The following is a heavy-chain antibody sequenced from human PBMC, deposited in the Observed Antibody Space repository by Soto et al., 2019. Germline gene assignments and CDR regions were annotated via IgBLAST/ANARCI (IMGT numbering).Heavy chain of an antibody. D-gene: IGHD2-21*02. CDR3: ASRGRRLGGDHYGLDV. J-gene: IGHJ6*02. V-gene: IGHV5-51*03. CDR1: GYSFTSYW. Sequence: EVQLVPPGAEVKKPGESLKISCKGSGYSFTSYWIGWVSQMPGKGLEWMGIIYPGDSNPRFIPSFQCHVTIPADKSISTPRLLWSRLKASDTAMYYSASRGRRLGGDHYGLDVCGQGTTVTVCS. CDR2: IYPGDSNP.